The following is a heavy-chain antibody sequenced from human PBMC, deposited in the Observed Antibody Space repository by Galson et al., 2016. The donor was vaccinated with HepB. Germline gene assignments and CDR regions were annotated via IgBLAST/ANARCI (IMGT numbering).Heavy chain of an antibody. J-gene: IGHJ5*02. V-gene: IGHV1-69*06. D-gene: IGHD4-17*01. CDR3: ARDGTLVTTGWLDP. Sequence: SVKVSCKASGGTFSSNALSWVRQAPGQGFEWMGGIIPLLGTANYAQKFQGRVTMTADKSTNTAYMELSGLRSEDTAVYYCARDGTLVTTGWLDPWGQGTLVTVSS. CDR1: GGTFSSNA. CDR2: IIPLLGTA.